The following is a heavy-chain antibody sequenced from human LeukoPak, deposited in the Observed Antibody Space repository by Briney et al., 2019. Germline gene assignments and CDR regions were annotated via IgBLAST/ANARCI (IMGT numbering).Heavy chain of an antibody. CDR3: ARSPRKPNLAYSSSWYCDY. Sequence: GGSLRLSCAASGFTFSSYAMSWVRQAPGKGLEWVSAISGSGGSTYYADSVKGRFTISRDNSKNTLYLQMNSLRAEDTAVYYCARSPRKPNLAYSSSWYCDYWGQGTLVTVSS. CDR2: ISGSGGST. D-gene: IGHD6-13*01. J-gene: IGHJ4*02. CDR1: GFTFSSYA. V-gene: IGHV3-23*01.